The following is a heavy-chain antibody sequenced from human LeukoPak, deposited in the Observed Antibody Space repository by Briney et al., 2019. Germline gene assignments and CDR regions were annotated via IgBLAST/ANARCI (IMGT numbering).Heavy chain of an antibody. Sequence: PGGSLRLSCAASGFTFSSYSMNWVRQAPGKGLEWVPSISSSSGYIYYADSVKGRFTISRDNAKNSLYLQMNSLRAEDTAVYYCARVYSNYVGVDYWGQGTLVTVSS. V-gene: IGHV3-21*01. CDR3: ARVYSNYVGVDY. D-gene: IGHD4-11*01. CDR2: ISSSSGYI. J-gene: IGHJ4*02. CDR1: GFTFSSYS.